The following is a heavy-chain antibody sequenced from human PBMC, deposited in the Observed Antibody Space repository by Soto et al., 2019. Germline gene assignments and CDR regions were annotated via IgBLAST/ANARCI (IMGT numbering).Heavy chain of an antibody. D-gene: IGHD1-26*01. J-gene: IGHJ4*02. Sequence: GGSLGLSCAASGFTFSSYAMSWVRQAPGRGLEWVSAISGSGGSTYYADSVKGRFTISRDNSKNTLYLQMNSLETEDTAVYYCASLRRQWELLQYWGQGTRVTVSS. CDR2: ISGSGGST. CDR3: ASLRRQWELLQY. CDR1: GFTFSSYA. V-gene: IGHV3-23*01.